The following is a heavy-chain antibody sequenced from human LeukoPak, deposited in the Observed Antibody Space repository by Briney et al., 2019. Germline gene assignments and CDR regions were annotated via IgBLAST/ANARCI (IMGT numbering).Heavy chain of an antibody. J-gene: IGHJ5*02. CDR2: IRASGGTA. V-gene: IGHV3-23*01. CDR3: ANPIPVDP. CDR1: GFTFSSYA. Sequence: PGGTLRLSCSASGFTFSSYAMSWVRQAPGKGLEWVSAIRASGGTAYYADSVKGRFTISGDNSKNTLYLQMNSLRAEDTAVYYCANPIPVDPWGQGTLVTVSS.